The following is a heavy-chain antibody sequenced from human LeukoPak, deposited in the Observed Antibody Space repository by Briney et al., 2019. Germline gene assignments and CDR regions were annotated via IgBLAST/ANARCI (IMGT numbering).Heavy chain of an antibody. CDR3: AREMGWNDGIFDY. CDR1: GYTFTSYG. J-gene: IGHJ4*02. Sequence: ASVKVSCKASGYTFTSYGISWVRQAPGQGLEWMGWINPNSGGANYAQKFQGRVTMTRDTSISTAYMELSRLRSDDTAVYYCAREMGWNDGIFDYWGQGTLVTVSS. CDR2: INPNSGGA. D-gene: IGHD1-1*01. V-gene: IGHV1-2*02.